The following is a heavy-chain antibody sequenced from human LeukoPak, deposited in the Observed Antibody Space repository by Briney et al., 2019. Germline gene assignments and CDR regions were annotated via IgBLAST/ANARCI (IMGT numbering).Heavy chain of an antibody. J-gene: IGHJ4*02. V-gene: IGHV4-59*12. Sequence: SETLSLTCTVSGGSISSYYWSWIRQPPGKGLEWIGYIYYSGSTNYNPSLKSRVTISVDTSKNQFSLRLSSVTAADTAVYYCARATGGSFDYWGQGTLVTVSS. CDR2: IYYSGST. CDR1: GGSISSYY. D-gene: IGHD1-14*01. CDR3: ARATGGSFDY.